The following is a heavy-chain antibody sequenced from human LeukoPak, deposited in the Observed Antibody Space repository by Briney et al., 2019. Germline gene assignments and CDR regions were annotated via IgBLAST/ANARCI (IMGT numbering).Heavy chain of an antibody. CDR2: FDPEDGET. CDR1: GYTLTELS. CDR3: ATGIAVAGTTGFDY. V-gene: IGHV1-24*01. Sequence: ASVKVSRKVSGYTLTELSMHWVRQAPGKGLEWMGGFDPEDGETIYAQKFQGRVTMTEDTSTDTAYMELSSLRSEDTAVYYCATGIAVAGTTGFDYWGQGTLVTVSS. D-gene: IGHD6-19*01. J-gene: IGHJ4*02.